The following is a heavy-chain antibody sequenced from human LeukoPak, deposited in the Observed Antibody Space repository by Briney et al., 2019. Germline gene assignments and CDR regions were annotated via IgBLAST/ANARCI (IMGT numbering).Heavy chain of an antibody. D-gene: IGHD3-22*01. Sequence: SGGSLRLSCAASGFTFSSYAMSWVRQAPGKGLEWVSGISGSGGSTYYADSVKGRFTISRDNSKNTLYLQMNSLRAEDTAVYYCAKDPQFYYDSSGLQDYWGQGTLVTASS. CDR2: ISGSGGST. CDR3: AKDPQFYYDSSGLQDY. CDR1: GFTFSSYA. V-gene: IGHV3-23*01. J-gene: IGHJ4*02.